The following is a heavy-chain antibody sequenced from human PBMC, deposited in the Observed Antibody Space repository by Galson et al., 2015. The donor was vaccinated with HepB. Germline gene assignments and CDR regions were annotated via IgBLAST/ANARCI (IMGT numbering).Heavy chain of an antibody. CDR3: ARDGSYYYDSSGSISPSYFDH. Sequence: SLRLSCAASGFTFSSYSMNWVRQAPGKGLEWVSYISSSSSTIYYADSVKGRFTISRDNAKNSLYLQMNSLRAEDTAVYYCARDGSYYYDSSGSISPSYFDHWGQGTLVTVSS. D-gene: IGHD3-22*01. CDR1: GFTFSSYS. J-gene: IGHJ4*02. V-gene: IGHV3-48*01. CDR2: ISSSSSTI.